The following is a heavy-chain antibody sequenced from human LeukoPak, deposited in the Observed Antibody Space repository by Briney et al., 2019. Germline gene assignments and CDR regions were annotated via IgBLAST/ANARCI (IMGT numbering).Heavy chain of an antibody. V-gene: IGHV4-61*02. CDR1: GGSISSGSYY. J-gene: IGHJ4*02. D-gene: IGHD6-25*01. CDR3: ARERPEASYCFDY. Sequence: SETLSLTCTVSGGSISSGSYYWSWIRQPAGKGLEWIGRIYTSGSTNYNPSLKSRVTISVDTSKNQFSLKLSSVTAADTAVYYCARERPEASYCFDYWGQGPLVTVSS. CDR2: IYTSGST.